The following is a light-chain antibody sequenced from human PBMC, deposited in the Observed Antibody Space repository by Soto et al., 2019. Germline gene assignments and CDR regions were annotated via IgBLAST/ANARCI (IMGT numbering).Light chain of an antibody. J-gene: IGKJ4*01. Sequence: EIELTQSPATLSLSPGERATLSCRASQSVSSYLAWYQQKPGQAPRLLIYDASNRATGIPARFSGSGSGTDFTLTISSLEPEDFAVYYCQQYNSWPLTFGGGTKVEIK. V-gene: IGKV3-11*01. CDR1: QSVSSY. CDR2: DAS. CDR3: QQYNSWPLT.